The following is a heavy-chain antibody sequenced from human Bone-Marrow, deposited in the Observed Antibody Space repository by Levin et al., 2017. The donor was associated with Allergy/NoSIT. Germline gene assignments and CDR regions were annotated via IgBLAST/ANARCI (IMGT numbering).Heavy chain of an antibody. CDR2: RADNGDYA. CDR3: VQGWGRAVTTFQH. V-gene: IGHV3-23*01. Sequence: GGSLRLSCAASGFSFSNYAMTWVRQAPGKGLEWVSSRADNGDYAVYADSVKGRFIISRDNSKNTLFLQMNSLRVDDTAGYYCVQGWGRAVTTFQHWGQGALVTVSS. J-gene: IGHJ1*01. D-gene: IGHD4-17*01. CDR1: GFSFSNYA.